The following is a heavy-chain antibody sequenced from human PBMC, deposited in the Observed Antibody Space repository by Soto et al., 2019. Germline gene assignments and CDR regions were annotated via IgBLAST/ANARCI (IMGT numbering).Heavy chain of an antibody. CDR1: GYTFTSYG. J-gene: IGHJ5*02. Sequence: ASVKVSCKASGYTFTSYGISWVRQAPGQGLEWMGWISAYNGNTDYAQKLQGRVTMTTDTSTSTAYMELRGLRSDDTAVYYCARFTPGNWFDPWGQGTLVTVSS. CDR3: ARFTPGNWFDP. CDR2: ISAYNGNT. V-gene: IGHV1-18*01.